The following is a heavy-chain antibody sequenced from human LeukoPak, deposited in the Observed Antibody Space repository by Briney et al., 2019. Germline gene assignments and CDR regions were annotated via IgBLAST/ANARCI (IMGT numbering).Heavy chain of an antibody. CDR3: ARDPNQPRYCSSTSCYWDFDY. D-gene: IGHD2-2*01. V-gene: IGHV1-2*02. CDR1: GYTFTGYY. CDR2: INPNSGGT. Sequence: GASVKVSCKASGYTFTGYYMHWVRQAPGQGLEWMGWINPNSGGTNYAQKFQGRVTMTRDTSISTAYMELSRLRSDDTAVYYRARDPNQPRYCSSTSCYWDFDYWGQGTLVTVSS. J-gene: IGHJ4*02.